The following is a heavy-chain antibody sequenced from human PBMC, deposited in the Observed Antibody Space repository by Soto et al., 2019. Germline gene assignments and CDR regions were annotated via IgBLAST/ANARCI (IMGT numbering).Heavy chain of an antibody. CDR2: IKQDGSEK. J-gene: IGHJ6*03. V-gene: IGHV3-7*01. CDR1: GFTFSSYW. CDR3: ARAAGYDFPSYYYYYMDV. D-gene: IGHD5-12*01. Sequence: GGSLRLSCAASGFTFSSYWMSWVRQAPGKGLEWVANIKQDGSEKYYVDSVKGRFTISRDNAKNSLYLQMNSLRAEDTAVYYCARAAGYDFPSYYYYYMDVWGKGTTVTVSS.